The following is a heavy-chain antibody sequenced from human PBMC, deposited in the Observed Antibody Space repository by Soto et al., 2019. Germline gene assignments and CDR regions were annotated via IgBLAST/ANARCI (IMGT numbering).Heavy chain of an antibody. CDR1: GGSITSGCSATNCY. CDR3: ARLETTGTPSWFDA. CDR2: IHHSGST. V-gene: IGHV4-39*01. Sequence: QLQLQESGPGLVKPSETLSLTCTVSGGSITSGCSATNCYWGWMRQPPGKGLEWIGSIHHSGSTYYNPSLKSRSTMSVDTSAAHFSPKLPSVTATDAALYYGARLETTGTPSWFDAWGQGTLVTVSS. J-gene: IGHJ5*02. D-gene: IGHD4-17*01.